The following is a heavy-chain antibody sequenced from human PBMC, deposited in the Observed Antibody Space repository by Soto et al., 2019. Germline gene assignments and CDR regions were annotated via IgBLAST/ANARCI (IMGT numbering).Heavy chain of an antibody. CDR2: VNPTGST. Sequence: SETLSLTCAVYGGSFSGYYWSWIRQSPGKGLEWIGEVNPTGSTKYNPSLKSRVTISVDTSKNQFSLNLNSVTAADTALYYCARSREQWLVDAFDIWGQGKMVT. CDR1: GGSFSGYY. J-gene: IGHJ3*02. V-gene: IGHV4-34*01. CDR3: ARSREQWLVDAFDI. D-gene: IGHD6-19*01.